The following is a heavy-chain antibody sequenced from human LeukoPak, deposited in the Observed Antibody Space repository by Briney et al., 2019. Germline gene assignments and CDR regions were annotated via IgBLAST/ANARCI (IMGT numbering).Heavy chain of an antibody. J-gene: IGHJ6*02. V-gene: IGHV3-7*03. Sequence: GSSLRLSCAASGFILSNHWMTWVRRAPGKGPEWVANVNKDGSEKYYVDSVKGRFTISRDTAKNSLYLQMNNLRAEDTALYYCARNNDMDVWGQGTTVIVSS. CDR3: ARNNDMDV. CDR1: GFILSNHW. CDR2: VNKDGSEK. D-gene: IGHD1/OR15-1a*01.